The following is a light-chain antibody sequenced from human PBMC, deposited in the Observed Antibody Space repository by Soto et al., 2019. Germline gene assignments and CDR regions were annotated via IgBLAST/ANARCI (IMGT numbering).Light chain of an antibody. CDR1: QSISSW. J-gene: IGKJ1*01. Sequence: DIQMTQSPSTLSASVGDRVTITCRASQSISSWLAWYQQKPVKAPKLLIYRASTLASGVPSRFSGSGAGTEFTLTISSRQPYDWATYYCQQYNSYSQSFGQGTKVDIK. CDR3: QQYNSYSQS. V-gene: IGKV1-5*03. CDR2: RAS.